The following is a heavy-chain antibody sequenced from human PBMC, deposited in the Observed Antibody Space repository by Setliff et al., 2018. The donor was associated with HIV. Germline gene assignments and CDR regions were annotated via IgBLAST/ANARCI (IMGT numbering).Heavy chain of an antibody. J-gene: IGHJ4*01. D-gene: IGHD6-13*01. CDR2: ISYDGSNK. Sequence: GGSLRLSCAASGFTFSNSAMHWVRQAPGKGLGWVAGISYDGSNKYYTDSVKGRFTISRDNSKNTLYLQMDSLRAEDLAVYYCAREVAADGTYFDYWGQGALVTVSS. V-gene: IGHV3-30*04. CDR1: GFTFSNSA. CDR3: AREVAADGTYFDY.